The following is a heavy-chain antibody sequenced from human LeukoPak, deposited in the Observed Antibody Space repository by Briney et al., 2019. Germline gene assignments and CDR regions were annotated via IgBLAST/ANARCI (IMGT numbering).Heavy chain of an antibody. CDR3: ARDTRYYYGSGSYSLAYYFDY. V-gene: IGHV3-66*01. CDR1: GFTFDDYA. J-gene: IGHJ4*02. Sequence: GGSLRLSCAASGFTFDDYAMHWVRQAPGKGLEWVSVIYSGGSTYYADSVKGRFTISRDNSKNTLYLQMNSLRAEDTAVYYCARDTRYYYGSGSYSLAYYFDYWGQGTLVTVSS. CDR2: IYSGGST. D-gene: IGHD3-10*01.